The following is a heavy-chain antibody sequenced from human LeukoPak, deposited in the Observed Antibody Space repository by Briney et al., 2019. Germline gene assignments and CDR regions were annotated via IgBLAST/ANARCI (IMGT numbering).Heavy chain of an antibody. CDR2: ITGSGGIT. CDR3: AKHPIYDSSGYYAH. D-gene: IGHD3-22*01. CDR1: GFTFSSYA. V-gene: IGHV3-23*01. J-gene: IGHJ4*02. Sequence: PGGSLRLSCAASGFTFSSYAMSWVRQAPGKGLEWVSAITGSGGITYYADSVKGRFTLSRDNSKNTLYLQMNSLRAEDTAVFYCAKHPIYDSSGYYAHWGQGTLVTVSS.